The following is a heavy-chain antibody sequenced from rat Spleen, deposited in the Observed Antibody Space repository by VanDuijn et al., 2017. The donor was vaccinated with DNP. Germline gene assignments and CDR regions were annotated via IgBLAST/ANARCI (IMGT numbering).Heavy chain of an antibody. Sequence: EVQLVESGGGLVQPGRSLKLSCAASGFTFSDYAMAWVRQAPKKGLEWVATISYDGSRTYYRDSVKGRFTISRDNAKSTLYLQMDSLRSEDTATYYCARPRGGFGYWGQGVMVTVSS. V-gene: IGHV5-17*01. CDR1: GFTFSDYA. J-gene: IGHJ2*01. CDR2: ISYDGSRT. D-gene: IGHD4-3*01. CDR3: ARPRGGFGY.